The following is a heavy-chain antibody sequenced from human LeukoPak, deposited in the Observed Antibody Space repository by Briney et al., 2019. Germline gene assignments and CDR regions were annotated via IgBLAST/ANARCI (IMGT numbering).Heavy chain of an antibody. Sequence: GGSLRLSCAASGFTFSSYSMNWVRQAPGKGLEWVSSISSSSSYIYYADSVKGRFTISRDNAKNSLYLQMNRLRAEDTAVYYCAGEENYYGSGSYRYWGQGTLVTVSS. CDR1: GFTFSSYS. CDR3: AGEENYYGSGSYRY. D-gene: IGHD3-10*01. CDR2: ISSSSSYI. V-gene: IGHV3-21*01. J-gene: IGHJ4*02.